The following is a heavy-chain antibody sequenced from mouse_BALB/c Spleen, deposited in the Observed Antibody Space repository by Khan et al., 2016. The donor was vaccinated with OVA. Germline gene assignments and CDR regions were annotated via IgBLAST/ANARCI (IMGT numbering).Heavy chain of an antibody. Sequence: EVQLQESGPGLVKPSQSLSLTCTVTGYSITSDYAWNWIRQFPGNKLEWMGYISYSGSTNYNPALKSRISITRDTSKNQFFLQLNSVTTEDTATYYCARAGSRYKYAMDYWGQGTSVTVSS. V-gene: IGHV3-2*02. CDR3: ARAGSRYKYAMDY. CDR1: GYSITSDYA. J-gene: IGHJ4*01. CDR2: ISYSGST. D-gene: IGHD1-1*01.